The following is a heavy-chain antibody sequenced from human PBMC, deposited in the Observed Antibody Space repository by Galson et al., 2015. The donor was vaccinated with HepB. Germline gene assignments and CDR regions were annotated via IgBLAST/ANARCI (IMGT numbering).Heavy chain of an antibody. CDR3: ARERLRWEGNAFDI. V-gene: IGHV1-69*13. CDR2: IIPIFGTA. J-gene: IGHJ3*02. Sequence: SVKVSCKASGGTFSSYAISWVRQAPGQGLEWMGGIIPIFGTANYAQKFQGRVTITADESTSTAYMELSSLRSEDTAVYYCARERLRWEGNAFDIWGQGTMVTVSS. CDR1: GGTFSSYA. D-gene: IGHD4-23*01.